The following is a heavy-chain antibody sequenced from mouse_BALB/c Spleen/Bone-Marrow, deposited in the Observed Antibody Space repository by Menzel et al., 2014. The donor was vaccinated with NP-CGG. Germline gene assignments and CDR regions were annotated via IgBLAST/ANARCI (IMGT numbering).Heavy chain of an antibody. CDR2: IDPANGNT. V-gene: IGHV14-3*02. D-gene: IGHD2-2*01. Sequence: EVQLQQSGAELVKPGASVKLSCTASGFNVKDTYIHWVEQRPEQGLEWIGRIDPANGNTKYDPKFQGKATITAATSSNTAYLQLSSLTSEDTAVYYCASYVYGYYFDYWGQGTTLTVSS. CDR1: GFNVKDTY. J-gene: IGHJ2*01. CDR3: ASYVYGYYFDY.